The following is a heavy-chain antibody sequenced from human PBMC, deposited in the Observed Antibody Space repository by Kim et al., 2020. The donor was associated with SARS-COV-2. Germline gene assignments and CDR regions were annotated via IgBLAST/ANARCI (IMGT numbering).Heavy chain of an antibody. J-gene: IGHJ4*02. CDR1: GGSISSYY. V-gene: IGHV4-59*01. Sequence: SETLSLTCTVSGGSISSYYWSWIRQPPGKGLEWIGYIYYSGSTNYNPSLKSRVTISVDTSKNQFSLKLSSVTAADTAIYYCARAVEGYVSSWYLHYWGQGTLVTVSS. D-gene: IGHD6-13*01. CDR3: ARAVEGYVSSWYLHY. CDR2: IYYSGST.